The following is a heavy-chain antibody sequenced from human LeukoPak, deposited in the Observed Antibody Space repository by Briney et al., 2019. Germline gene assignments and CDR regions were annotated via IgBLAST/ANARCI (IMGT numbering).Heavy chain of an antibody. Sequence: GGSLRLSCAASGFTFSSYSMIWVRQAPGKGLEWVSSISSSSSYIYYADSVKGRFTISRDNAKNSLYLQMNSLRAEDTAVYYCALDPRGVAAAGISDYWGQGTLVTVSS. D-gene: IGHD6-13*01. CDR2: ISSSSSYI. J-gene: IGHJ4*02. V-gene: IGHV3-21*01. CDR3: ALDPRGVAAAGISDY. CDR1: GFTFSSYS.